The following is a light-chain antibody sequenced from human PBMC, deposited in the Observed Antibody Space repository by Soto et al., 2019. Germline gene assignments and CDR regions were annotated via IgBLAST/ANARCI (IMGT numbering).Light chain of an antibody. V-gene: IGLV2-14*03. CDR2: DVS. Sequence: QSALTQPASVSGSPGQSITISCTGSSSDVGDYNYVSWYQHHPGKAPKLMIYDVSNLPSGVSNRFSGSKSADTASLTTSGLQPDEEADYYYSSYTTGNTSLLVFGTGTKLTVL. CDR1: SSDVGDYNY. J-gene: IGLJ1*01. CDR3: SSYTTGNTSLLV.